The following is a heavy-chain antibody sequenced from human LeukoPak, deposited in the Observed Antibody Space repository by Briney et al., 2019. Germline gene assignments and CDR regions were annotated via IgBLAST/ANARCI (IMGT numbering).Heavy chain of an antibody. CDR1: GYTFTGNH. Sequence: EASVKVSCKASGYTFTGNHVHWVRQAPGQGLEWMGWIDPNSGGTMYSQKFQDRVAMTSDTSINTAYMELSGLRSDDTAVYFCAKEADIVSFDLWGRGTLVTASS. V-gene: IGHV1-2*02. J-gene: IGHJ2*01. D-gene: IGHD3-16*02. CDR2: IDPNSGGT. CDR3: AKEADIVSFDL.